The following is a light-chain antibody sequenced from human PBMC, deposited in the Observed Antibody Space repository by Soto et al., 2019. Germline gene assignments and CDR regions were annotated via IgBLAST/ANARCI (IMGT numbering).Light chain of an antibody. Sequence: TQSPATLSLSPGERATLSCRASQGISNYLAWYQQKPGKAPKRLIYSASSLHGGVPSRFSGSGSGTEFTLAISSLQPEDFATYYCLQHDNYPYTFGQGTKLEIK. CDR1: QGISNY. CDR2: SAS. CDR3: LQHDNYPYT. J-gene: IGKJ2*01. V-gene: IGKV1-17*01.